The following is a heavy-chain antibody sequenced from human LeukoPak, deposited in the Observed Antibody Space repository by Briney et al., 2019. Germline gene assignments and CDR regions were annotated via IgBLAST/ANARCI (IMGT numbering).Heavy chain of an antibody. CDR2: INPMSGGT. CDR3: ARLTYYDFWSGYNYAFDI. J-gene: IGHJ3*02. D-gene: IGHD3-3*01. V-gene: IGHV1-2*02. Sequence: ASVKVSCKASGYTFTGYYMHWVRQAPGQGLEWMGWINPMSGGTNYAQKFQGRVTMTRDTSISTAYMELSRLRSDDTAVYYCARLTYYDFWSGYNYAFDIWGQGTMVTVSS. CDR1: GYTFTGYY.